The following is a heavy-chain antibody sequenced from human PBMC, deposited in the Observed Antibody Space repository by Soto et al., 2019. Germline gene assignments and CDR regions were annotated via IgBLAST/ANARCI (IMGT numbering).Heavy chain of an antibody. CDR2: TRNKANSYTT. Sequence: EVQLVESGGGLVQPGGSLRLSCAASGFTFSDHYMDWVRQAPGKGLEWVGRTRNKANSYTTEYAASVKGRFTISRDDSKNSLYLQINSLKTEDTAVYYCARGLYSGSTGIGYWGQGTLVTVSS. CDR3: ARGLYSGSTGIGY. CDR1: GFTFSDHY. D-gene: IGHD1-26*01. J-gene: IGHJ4*02. V-gene: IGHV3-72*01.